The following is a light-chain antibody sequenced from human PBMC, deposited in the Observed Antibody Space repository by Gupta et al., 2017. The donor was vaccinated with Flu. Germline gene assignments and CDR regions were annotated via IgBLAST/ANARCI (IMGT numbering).Light chain of an antibody. CDR1: GADSGGSA. J-gene: IGLJ1*01. CDR2: GSN. Sequence: SGSGADSGGSAGEGCQQGPGTAPKVLMCGSNQRPSGGPDRCAGSKTGTSASLAISGRQAEEEADDYCAAGEDSQNGHYVFGTGTKVTVL. CDR3: AAGEDSQNGHYV. V-gene: IGLV1-44*01.